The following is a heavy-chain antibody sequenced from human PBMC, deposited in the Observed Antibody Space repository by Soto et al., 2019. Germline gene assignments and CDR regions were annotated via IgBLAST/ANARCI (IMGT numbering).Heavy chain of an antibody. J-gene: IGHJ4*02. CDR2: INPNSGGT. CDR3: AREPATAKPEGVDF. Sequence: ASVKVSCKASGGTFSRYAISWVRQAPGQGLEWMGWINPNSGGTKYAPKFQGGVTMTRDTSITTAYMELSRLRSGDTAVYYCAREPATAKPEGVDFWGQGTLVTVSS. CDR1: GGTFSRYA. D-gene: IGHD1-1*01. V-gene: IGHV1-2*02.